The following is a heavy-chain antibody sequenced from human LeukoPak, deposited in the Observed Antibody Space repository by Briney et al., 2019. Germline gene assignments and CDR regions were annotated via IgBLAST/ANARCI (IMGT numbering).Heavy chain of an antibody. CDR1: GGSIISVDYY. CDR3: ARGGEISRFYFAPFDY. D-gene: IGHD3-16*02. J-gene: IGHJ4*02. CDR2: INHSGST. Sequence: PSETLSLTSTVSGGSIISVDYYWAWIRQPPGKGLEWIGDINHSGSTNYNPSLKSRVTISVDTSKNQFSLKLTSVTAADTAVYYCARGGEISRFYFAPFDYWGQGNLVTVSS. V-gene: IGHV4-39*07.